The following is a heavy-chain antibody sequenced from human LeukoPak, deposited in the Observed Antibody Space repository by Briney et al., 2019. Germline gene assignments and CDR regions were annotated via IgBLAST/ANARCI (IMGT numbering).Heavy chain of an antibody. J-gene: IGHJ6*03. Sequence: SETLSLTCAVYGGSFSGYYWSWIRQPPGKGLEGIGEINHSGSTNYNPSLKRRVTISVDTSKNQFSLKLSSVTAADTAVYYCARVSGYYGSGRPPSGRSYYYMDVWGKGTTVTVSS. CDR3: ARVSGYYGSGRPPSGRSYYYMDV. D-gene: IGHD3-10*01. CDR2: INHSGST. V-gene: IGHV4-34*01. CDR1: GGSFSGYY.